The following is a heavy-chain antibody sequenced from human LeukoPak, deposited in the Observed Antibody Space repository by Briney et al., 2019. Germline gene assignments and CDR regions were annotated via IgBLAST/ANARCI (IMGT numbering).Heavy chain of an antibody. CDR1: GFTFSNYG. CDR3: ASASGDYGYDY. J-gene: IGHJ4*02. Sequence: PGGSLRLSCAASGFTFSNYGMHWVRQAPGKRLEWVAVIWHDGSKVYYADSVKGRFTISRDDSKNTVYLQMNRLRAGDTAVYFCASASGDYGYDYWGQGTLVTVSS. V-gene: IGHV3-33*03. D-gene: IGHD4-17*01. CDR2: IWHDGSKV.